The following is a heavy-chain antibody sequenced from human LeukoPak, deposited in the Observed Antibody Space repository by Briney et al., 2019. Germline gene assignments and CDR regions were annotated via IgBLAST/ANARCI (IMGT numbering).Heavy chain of an antibody. D-gene: IGHD3-22*01. CDR3: ARVRNYYDSSGYYYGWYFDL. CDR2: IYYSGST. J-gene: IGHJ2*01. V-gene: IGHV4-39*01. Sequence: SETLSLTCTVSGGSSSSSSYYWGWIRQPPGKGLEWIGSIYYSGSTCYNPSLKSRVTISVDTSKNQFSLKLSSVTAADTAVYYCARVRNYYDSSGYYYGWYFDLWGRGTLVTVSS. CDR1: GGSSSSSSYY.